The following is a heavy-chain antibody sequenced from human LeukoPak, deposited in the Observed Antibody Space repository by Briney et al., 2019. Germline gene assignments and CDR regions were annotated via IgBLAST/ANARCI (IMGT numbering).Heavy chain of an antibody. CDR1: GGTFSSYA. CDR2: IIPIFGTA. V-gene: IGHV1-69*13. D-gene: IGHD3-22*01. J-gene: IGHJ5*02. Sequence: VASVKVSCKASGGTFSSYAISWVRQAPGQGLEWMGGIIPIFGTANYAQKFQGRVTITADESTSTAYMELSSLRSEDTAVYYCAREGGYYDSSGYSNWFDPWGQGTLVTVSS. CDR3: AREGGYYDSSGYSNWFDP.